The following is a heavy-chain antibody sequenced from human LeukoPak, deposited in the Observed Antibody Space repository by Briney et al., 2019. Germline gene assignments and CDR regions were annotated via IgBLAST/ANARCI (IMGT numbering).Heavy chain of an antibody. J-gene: IGHJ4*02. V-gene: IGHV3-30-3*01. Sequence: GSLRLSCAASGFTFISYAMHWVRQAPGKGLEWVAVISYDGSNKYYADSVKGRFTISRDNSKNTLYLQMNSLRAEDTAVYYCARDDSLDYWGQGTLVTVSS. CDR3: ARDDSLDY. D-gene: IGHD3-16*01. CDR1: GFTFISYA. CDR2: ISYDGSNK.